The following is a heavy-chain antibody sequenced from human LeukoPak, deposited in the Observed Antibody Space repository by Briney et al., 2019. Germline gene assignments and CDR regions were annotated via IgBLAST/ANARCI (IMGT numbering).Heavy chain of an antibody. CDR2: ITASGTAM. D-gene: IGHD1-26*01. CDR1: GFTFSTYW. Sequence: GGSLRLSCAASGFTFSTYWMHWVRQAPGKGLEWVSHITASGTAMFYADSVKGRFTISRDNAKNSLYLQMNSLRDEDTAVYYCASSGSYRFDYWGQGTLVTVSS. V-gene: IGHV3-48*02. CDR3: ASSGSYRFDY. J-gene: IGHJ4*02.